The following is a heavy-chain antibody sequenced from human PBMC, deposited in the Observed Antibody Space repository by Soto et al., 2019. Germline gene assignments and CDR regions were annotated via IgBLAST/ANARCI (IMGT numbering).Heavy chain of an antibody. CDR3: ARAGYSSGWYNWFDP. D-gene: IGHD6-19*01. V-gene: IGHV4-34*01. Sequence: ETLSLTCAVYGGSFCGYYWSWIRQPPGKGLEWIGEINHSGSTNYNPSLKSRVPISVDTSKHQLSLKQSPVTAADTAVYYCARAGYSSGWYNWFDPWGQGPLVPVAS. CDR2: INHSGST. J-gene: IGHJ5*02. CDR1: GGSFCGYY.